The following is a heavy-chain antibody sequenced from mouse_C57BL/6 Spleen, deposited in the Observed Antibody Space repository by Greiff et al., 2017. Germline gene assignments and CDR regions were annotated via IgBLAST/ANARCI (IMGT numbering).Heavy chain of an antibody. J-gene: IGHJ4*01. CDR1: GYTFTSYW. CDR3: ARICDYDDYAMNY. V-gene: IGHV1-64*01. Sequence: QVLLQQPGAELVKPGASVKLSCKASGYTFTSYWMHWVKQRPGQGLEWIGMIHPNSGSTNYNEKFKSKATLTVDKSSSTAYMQLSSLTSEDSAVYYCARICDYDDYAMNYWGQGTSVTVSS. CDR2: IHPNSGST. D-gene: IGHD2-4*01.